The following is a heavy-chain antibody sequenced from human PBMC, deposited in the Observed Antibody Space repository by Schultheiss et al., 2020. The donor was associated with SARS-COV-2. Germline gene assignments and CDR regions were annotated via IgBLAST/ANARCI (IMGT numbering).Heavy chain of an antibody. D-gene: IGHD3-22*01. CDR1: GFTFSGSA. V-gene: IGHV3-73*01. CDR2: IRSKANNFAT. CDR3: TRLDYYDNSGYYYVFDY. Sequence: GGSLRLSCAASGFTFSGSAMYWVRQTSGKGLEWVGRIRSKANNFATAYADSVKGRFTISRDDSLNTAYLQMNNLKTEDTAVYYCTRLDYYDNSGYYYVFDYWGQGTLVTVSS. J-gene: IGHJ4*02.